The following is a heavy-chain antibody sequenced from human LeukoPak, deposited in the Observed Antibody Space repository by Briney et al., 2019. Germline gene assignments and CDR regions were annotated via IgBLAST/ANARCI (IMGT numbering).Heavy chain of an antibody. CDR3: ATYCTNDLCPFYFDY. J-gene: IGHJ4*02. CDR2: IHFSGST. Sequence: KTSETLSLTCTVSGGSINSSSYYWGWIRQPPGKGLEWIGSIHFSGSTYYNPSLKSRVTMSVGSSKNQFSLKLSSVTAADTAVYYCATYCTNDLCPFYFDYWGQGTLVTVSS. V-gene: IGHV4-39*01. D-gene: IGHD2-8*01. CDR1: GGSINSSSYY.